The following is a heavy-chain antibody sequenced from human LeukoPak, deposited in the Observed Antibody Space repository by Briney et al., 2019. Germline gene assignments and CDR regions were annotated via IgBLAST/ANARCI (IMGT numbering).Heavy chain of an antibody. CDR2: IGTAGDT. CDR1: GFTFSSYD. V-gene: IGHV3-13*01. CDR3: ARDGPWDSSSWRNPLDY. D-gene: IGHD6-13*01. J-gene: IGHJ4*02. Sequence: GGSLRLSCAASGFTFSSYDMHWVRQATGKGLEWVSAIGTAGDTYYPGSVKGRFTISRENAKNSLYLQMNSLRAADTAVYYCARDGPWDSSSWRNPLDYWGQGTLVTVSS.